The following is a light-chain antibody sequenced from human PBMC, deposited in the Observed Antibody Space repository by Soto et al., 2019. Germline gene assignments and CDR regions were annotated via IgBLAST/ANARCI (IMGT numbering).Light chain of an antibody. CDR2: KAS. V-gene: IGKV1-5*03. CDR3: QQYNSHSGE. Sequence: DIQMTQSPSTLSASVGDRVTITCRASQSISIWLAWYQQKPGKAPKILIYKASSLESGVPSRFSGSGSGTEFTLTISSLQPDDFATYYCQQYNSHSGEFGQGTKVDIK. J-gene: IGKJ1*01. CDR1: QSISIW.